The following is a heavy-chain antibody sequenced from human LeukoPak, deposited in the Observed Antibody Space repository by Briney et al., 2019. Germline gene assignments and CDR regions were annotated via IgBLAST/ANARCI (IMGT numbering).Heavy chain of an antibody. Sequence: ASVKVSCKAFGGTFSSYAISWVRQAPGQGLEWMGGIIPIFGTANYAQKFQGRVTITADESTSTAYMELSSLRSEDTAVYYCARDWVVVRGVMYGMDVWGQGTTVTVSS. CDR1: GGTFSSYA. CDR2: IIPIFGTA. D-gene: IGHD3-10*01. V-gene: IGHV1-69*13. CDR3: ARDWVVVRGVMYGMDV. J-gene: IGHJ6*02.